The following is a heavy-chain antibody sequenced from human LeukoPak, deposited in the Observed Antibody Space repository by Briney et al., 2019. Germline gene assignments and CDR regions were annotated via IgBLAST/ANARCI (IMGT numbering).Heavy chain of an antibody. D-gene: IGHD6-19*01. CDR1: GYTFTSYG. V-gene: IGHV1-18*01. CDR2: ISAYNGNT. CDR3: ARAAAGIAVAGPLEY. J-gene: IGHJ4*02. Sequence: ASVKVSCKASGYTFTSYGISWVRQAPGQGLEWMGWISAYNGNTNYAQKLQGRVTMTTDTSTSTAYMELRSLRSDDTAVYYCARAAAGIAVAGPLEYWGQGTLVTVSS.